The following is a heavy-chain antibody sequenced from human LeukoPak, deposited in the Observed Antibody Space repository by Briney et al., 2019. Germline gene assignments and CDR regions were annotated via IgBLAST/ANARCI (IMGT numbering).Heavy chain of an antibody. CDR2: FNPSGGST. Sequence: ASVKVSCKASGYTFTSYYMHWVRQAPGQGLEWMGIFNPSGGSTSYAQKFQGRVTMTRDTFTSTVYMELSSLRSEDTAVYYCARTGGSYPDLLWYFDLWGRGTLVTASS. CDR3: ARTGGSYPDLLWYFDL. CDR1: GYTFTSYY. J-gene: IGHJ2*01. D-gene: IGHD1-26*01. V-gene: IGHV1-46*01.